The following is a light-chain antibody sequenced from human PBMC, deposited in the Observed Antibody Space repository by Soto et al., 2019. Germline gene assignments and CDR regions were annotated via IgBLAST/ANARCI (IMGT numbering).Light chain of an antibody. CDR1: SSNIGGGYD. CDR3: QSYDSSLSAWV. CDR2: AVS. J-gene: IGLJ3*02. Sequence: QSVLTQPPSVSGAPGQRGIISCTGSSSNIGGGYDVHWYQQLPGTVPKLLIYAVSDRPSGVPDRFSGSKSGTSASLAIAGLQADDEADYYCQSYDSSLSAWVFGGGTKLTVL. V-gene: IGLV1-40*01.